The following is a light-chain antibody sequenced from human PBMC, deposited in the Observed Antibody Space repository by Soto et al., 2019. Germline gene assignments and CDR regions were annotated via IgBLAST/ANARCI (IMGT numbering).Light chain of an antibody. Sequence: EMVLTQXPGTLSLSPGERATLSCRASQSLTSDYLAWYQQKPGQTPRLLIYDTSNRATGIPARFRGSRSGTDFNLKIRSLELEDFGVYFCHQRNKFGQGTRLEIK. J-gene: IGKJ5*01. CDR1: QSLTSDY. CDR3: HQRNK. V-gene: IGKV3D-20*02. CDR2: DTS.